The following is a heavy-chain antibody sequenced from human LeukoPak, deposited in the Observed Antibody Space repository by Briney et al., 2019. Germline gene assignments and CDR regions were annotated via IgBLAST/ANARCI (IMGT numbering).Heavy chain of an antibody. Sequence: SETLSLTCVVSGGSITSYYWSWVRQSPRQGMEWIGKSYNSWSTNYNPSLKSRVTISVDTSKNQFSLKLSSVTAADTAVYYCAASLDMVIFDSWGLGTLVTVSS. CDR1: GGSITSYY. D-gene: IGHD3-10*01. J-gene: IGHJ4*02. CDR2: SYNSWST. V-gene: IGHV4-59*01. CDR3: AASLDMVIFDS.